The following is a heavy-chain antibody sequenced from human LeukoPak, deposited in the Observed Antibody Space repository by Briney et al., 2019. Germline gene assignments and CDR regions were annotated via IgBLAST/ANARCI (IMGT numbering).Heavy chain of an antibody. Sequence: GGSLRLSCAASGFSFSSYGMHWVRQAPGKGLEWVSGISWNSGSIGYADSVKGRFTISRDNSKNTLYLQMNSLRAEDTAVYYCAKDTWQPELVGFDYWGQGTLVTVSS. V-gene: IGHV3-9*01. CDR3: AKDTWQPELVGFDY. D-gene: IGHD6-6*01. CDR1: GFSFSSYG. J-gene: IGHJ4*02. CDR2: ISWNSGSI.